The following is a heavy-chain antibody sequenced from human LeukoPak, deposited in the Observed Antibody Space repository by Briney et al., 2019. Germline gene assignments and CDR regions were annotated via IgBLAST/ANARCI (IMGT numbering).Heavy chain of an antibody. D-gene: IGHD5-12*01. V-gene: IGHV4-39*07. CDR3: ARSRGYSGYAYDAFDL. J-gene: IGHJ3*01. CDR2: IYYSGST. CDR1: GGSISSSSYY. Sequence: SETLSLTCTVSGGSISSSSYYWGWIRQPPGKGLEWIGSIYYSGSTYYNPSLKSRVTISVDTSKNQFSLKLSSVTAADTAVYYCARSRGYSGYAYDAFDLWGQETMVTVSS.